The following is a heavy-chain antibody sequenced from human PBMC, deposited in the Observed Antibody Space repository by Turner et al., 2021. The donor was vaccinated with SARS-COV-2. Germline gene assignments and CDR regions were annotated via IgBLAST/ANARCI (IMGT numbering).Heavy chain of an antibody. D-gene: IGHD6-13*01. J-gene: IGHJ4*02. Sequence: EVQLVESGGGLVQPGGSLRLSCAASGFTFSSYWMSWVRPAPGKGLEWGANIKQDGSEKYYVDSVKGRFTISRDNAKNSLYLQMNSLRAEDTAVYYCARLHTSSWYFDYWGQGTLVTVSS. CDR1: GFTFSSYW. CDR3: ARLHTSSWYFDY. CDR2: IKQDGSEK. V-gene: IGHV3-7*03.